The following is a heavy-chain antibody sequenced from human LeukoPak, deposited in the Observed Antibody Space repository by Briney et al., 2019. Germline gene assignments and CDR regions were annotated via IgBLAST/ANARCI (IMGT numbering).Heavy chain of an antibody. J-gene: IGHJ4*02. D-gene: IGHD6-6*01. CDR3: TRGSPIAARPLYGDY. CDR1: GFTFGDYA. V-gene: IGHV3-49*03. CDR2: IRSKAYGGTT. Sequence: GGSLRLSCTASGFTFGDYAMSWFRQAPGKGLEWEGFIRSKAYGGTTEYAASVKGRFTISRDDSKSIAYLQMNSLKTEDTAVYYCTRGSPIAARPLYGDYWGQGTLVTVSS.